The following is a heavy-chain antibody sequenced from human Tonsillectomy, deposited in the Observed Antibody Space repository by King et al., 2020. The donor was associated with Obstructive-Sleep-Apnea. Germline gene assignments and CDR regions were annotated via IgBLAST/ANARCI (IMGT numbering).Heavy chain of an antibody. V-gene: IGHV4-59*08. CDR1: GGSISSYY. J-gene: IGHJ4*01. CDR3: ARRPIQWLAFDY. D-gene: IGHD6-19*01. CDR2: IYYRGST. Sequence: QLQESGPGLVKPSETLSLTCTVSGGSISSYYWSWIRQPPGKGLEWIGYIYYRGSTNYNPSLKSRVTISVDTSKNQFSLKLSSVTAADTAVYYCARRPIQWLAFDYWGQGTLVTVSS.